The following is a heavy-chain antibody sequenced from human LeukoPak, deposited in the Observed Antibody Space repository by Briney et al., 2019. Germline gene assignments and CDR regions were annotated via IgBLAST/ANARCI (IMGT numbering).Heavy chain of an antibody. CDR2: IGIRSSDT. CDR1: GFIFSSYS. J-gene: IGHJ3*02. D-gene: IGHD3-16*01. Sequence: AGGSLRLSCAASGFIFSSYSMNWVRQAPGKGLEWVSYIGIRSSDTYYADSVKGRFTISRDNARNSLYLQMNTLRAEDTAIYYCARDHVWAFGIWGQGIMVTVSS. CDR3: ARDHVWAFGI. V-gene: IGHV3-21*05.